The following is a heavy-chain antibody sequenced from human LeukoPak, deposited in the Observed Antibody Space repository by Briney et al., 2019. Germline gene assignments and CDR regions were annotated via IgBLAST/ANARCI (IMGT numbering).Heavy chain of an antibody. CDR3: ARDGSGSYDKPHYYYGMDV. CDR2: IYYSGST. J-gene: IGHJ6*02. V-gene: IGHV4-59*01. Sequence: SETLSLTCTVSGGSISSYYWSWIRQPPGKGLEWIGYIYYSGSTNYNPSLKSRVTISVDTSKNQFSLKLSSVTAADTAVYYCARDGSGSYDKPHYYYGMDVWGQGTTVTVSS. D-gene: IGHD3-10*01. CDR1: GGSISSYY.